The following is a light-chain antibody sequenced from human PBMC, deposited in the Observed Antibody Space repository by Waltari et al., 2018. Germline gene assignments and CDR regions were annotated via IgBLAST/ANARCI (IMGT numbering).Light chain of an antibody. CDR3: QSYDSRLSGYV. J-gene: IGLJ1*01. V-gene: IGLV1-40*01. Sequence: QSVLTQPPSVSGAPGQRVTISCTGSWSNLGAGFDVHWYQQIPGGAPKLLIYGNINRPSWFPDLFSASKSGTSASRAIPGLQAEDEADYYSQSYDSRLSGYVFGTATTVTVL. CDR1: WSNLGAGFD. CDR2: GNI.